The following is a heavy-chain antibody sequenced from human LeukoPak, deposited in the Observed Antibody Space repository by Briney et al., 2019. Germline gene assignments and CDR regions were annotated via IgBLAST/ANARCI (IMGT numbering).Heavy chain of an antibody. J-gene: IGHJ3*02. CDR1: GGSFSTYY. D-gene: IGHD3-10*01. CDR2: IYTSGTT. V-gene: IGHV4-4*07. CDR3: ARDSDLLWLGAFDI. Sequence: SETLSLTCSVSGGSFSTYYWSWIRQPAGKGLEWIGHIYTSGTTNYNPSLKSRVTMSLDTSKNQFSLKLSSVTAADTAVYYCARDSDLLWLGAFDIWGQGTMVTVSS.